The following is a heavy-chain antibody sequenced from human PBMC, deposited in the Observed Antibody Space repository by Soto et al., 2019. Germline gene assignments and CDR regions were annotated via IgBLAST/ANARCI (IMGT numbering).Heavy chain of an antibody. J-gene: IGHJ3*01. V-gene: IGHV4-34*01. CDR1: GGSFSGYF. CDR3: ARGGSSDWQVAFDF. Sequence: ETLSLTCAVYGGSFSGYFWNWIRQTPGKGLEWIGKVNHNGRNNYNPSLKSRVTISLDMSKNQISLKLTSVTAADTAVYYCARGGSSDWQVAFDFWGQGTMVTVSS. CDR2: VNHNGRN. D-gene: IGHD6-19*01.